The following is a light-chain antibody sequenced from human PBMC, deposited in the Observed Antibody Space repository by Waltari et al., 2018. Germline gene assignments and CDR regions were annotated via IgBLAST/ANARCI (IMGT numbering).Light chain of an antibody. CDR2: NVS. CDR1: TSDVGGYNS. V-gene: IGLV2-14*03. J-gene: IGLJ3*02. CDR3: SSYPRTNTFGL. Sequence: QSALTQPASVSGSPGQSITISCTGTTSDVGGYNSVSWYQQHPGKAPKLMLHNVSNRPSAVSIRFSCSKSRNTASLTISSLRAEDEAVYYCSSYPRTNTFGLFGGGTKLTVL.